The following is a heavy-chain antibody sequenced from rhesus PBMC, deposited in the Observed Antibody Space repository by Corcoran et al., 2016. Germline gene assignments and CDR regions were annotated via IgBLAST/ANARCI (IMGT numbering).Heavy chain of an antibody. CDR3: ARDTYGSSYKHSLDV. CDR1: GGSISSNY. Sequence: QVQLQESGPGLVKPSETLSLTCAVSGGSISSNYWSWIRQAPGKGLEWIGRIYVRGGSPDSNPSRKSRVTISTDTSKNQFSLKLSSVTAADTAVYYCARDTYGSSYKHSLDVWGRGVLVTVSS. D-gene: IGHD4-29*01. J-gene: IGHJ5-2*02. V-gene: IGHV4-160*01. CDR2: IYVRGGSP.